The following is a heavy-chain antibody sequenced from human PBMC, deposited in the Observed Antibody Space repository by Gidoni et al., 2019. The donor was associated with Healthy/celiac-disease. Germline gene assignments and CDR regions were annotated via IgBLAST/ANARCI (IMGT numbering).Heavy chain of an antibody. CDR3: ARDTWGVVPAAKKKYNWFDP. D-gene: IGHD2-2*01. CDR2: ISSSGSTI. J-gene: IGHJ5*02. Sequence: EVQLVESGGGLVQPGGSLRLSCAASAFPFSSYDMNWVRQAPGKGLEWVSYISSSGSTIYYADSVKGRFTIARDNAKNSLYLQMNSLRAEDTAVYYCARDTWGVVPAAKKKYNWFDPWGQGTLVTVSS. V-gene: IGHV3-48*03. CDR1: AFPFSSYD.